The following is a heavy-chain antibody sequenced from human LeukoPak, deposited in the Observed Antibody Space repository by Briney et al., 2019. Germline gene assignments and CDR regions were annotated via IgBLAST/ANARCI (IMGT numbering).Heavy chain of an antibody. Sequence: GGSLRLSCAASGFTFSSFGMNWVRQAPGRGLEWAPHISGSGADTHYADSVKGRFTISRDNSKNTLYLQMNSLRAEDTAVYYCAKDREYSYGYHFDYWGQGTLVTVSS. J-gene: IGHJ4*02. CDR3: AKDREYSYGYHFDY. CDR2: ISGSGADT. CDR1: GFTFSSFG. D-gene: IGHD5-18*01. V-gene: IGHV3-23*01.